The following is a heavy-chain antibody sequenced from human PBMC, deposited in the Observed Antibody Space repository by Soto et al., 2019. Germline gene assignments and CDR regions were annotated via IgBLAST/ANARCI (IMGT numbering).Heavy chain of an antibody. J-gene: IGHJ4*02. CDR2: IYYSGST. V-gene: IGHV4-59*08. CDR1: GGSISSYY. CDR3: ARQGGSYCSGGSCFVDYFDY. Sequence: SETLSLTCTVSGGSISSYYWSWIRQPPGKGLEWIGYIYYSGSTNYNPSLKSRVTISVDTSKNQFSLKLSSVTAADTAVYYCARQGGSYCSGGSCFVDYFDYWGQGTLVTVSS. D-gene: IGHD2-15*01.